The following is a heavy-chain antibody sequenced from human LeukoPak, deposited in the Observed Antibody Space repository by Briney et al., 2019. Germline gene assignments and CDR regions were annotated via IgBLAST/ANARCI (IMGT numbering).Heavy chain of an antibody. J-gene: IGHJ3*02. CDR3: ARGGPVIVGASGAFDI. V-gene: IGHV1-18*04. CDR1: GYTFTIYG. Sequence: ASVKVSCKASGYTFTIYGVSWVRQAPGQGLEWMGWISAYNGNTNYAQKLQGRVTMTTDTSTSTAYMELRSLRSDDTAVYYCARGGPVIVGASGAFDIWGQGTMVTVSS. D-gene: IGHD1-26*01. CDR2: ISAYNGNT.